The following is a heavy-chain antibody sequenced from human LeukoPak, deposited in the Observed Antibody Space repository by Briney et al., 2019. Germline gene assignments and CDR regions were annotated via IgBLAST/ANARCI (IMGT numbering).Heavy chain of an antibody. D-gene: IGHD6-13*01. CDR2: ISNGSNDI. Sequence: PGGSLRLSCAGSGFTFSSYSMNWVRQAPGKGLEWVSVISNGSNDIYYADSVKGRFTISRDNAKNSLYLEMNSLRAEDTAVYYCARSIGAAYFDNWGQGTLVTVSS. CDR1: GFTFSSYS. J-gene: IGHJ4*02. CDR3: ARSIGAAYFDN. V-gene: IGHV3-21*01.